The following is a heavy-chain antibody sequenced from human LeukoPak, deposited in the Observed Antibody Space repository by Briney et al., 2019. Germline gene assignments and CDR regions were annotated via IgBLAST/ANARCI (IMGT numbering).Heavy chain of an antibody. V-gene: IGHV4-61*02. D-gene: IGHD3-22*01. CDR1: GDSISSYSYY. CDR3: ARCKKNYYDSSGYHGDWFDP. J-gene: IGHJ5*02. Sequence: PSETLSLTCTVSGDSISSYSYYWSWIRQPAGKGLEWIGRIYTSGSTNYNPSLKSRVTISVDTSKNQFSLKLSSVTAAETAVYYCARCKKNYYDSSGYHGDWFDPWGQGTLVTVSS. CDR2: IYTSGST.